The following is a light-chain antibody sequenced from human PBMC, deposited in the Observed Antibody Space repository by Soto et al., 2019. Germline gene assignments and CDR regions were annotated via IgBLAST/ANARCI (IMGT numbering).Light chain of an antibody. CDR1: DSDIGRYNH. CDR2: ELT. CDR3: STVGGSGV. J-gene: IGLJ1*01. V-gene: IGLV2-14*03. Sequence: QSAVTQPDSVSGSPGQSITISCTGTDSDIGRYNHVSWYQQYPGKAPKLIIYELTDRPSGVSNRFSGSKSGNTASLTIAGLQAEDEADYYCSTVGGSGVFGTGTKVTVL.